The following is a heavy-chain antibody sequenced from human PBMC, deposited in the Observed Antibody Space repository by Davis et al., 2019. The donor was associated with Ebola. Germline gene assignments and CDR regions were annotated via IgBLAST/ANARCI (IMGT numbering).Heavy chain of an antibody. CDR2: IYTSGST. J-gene: IGHJ3*02. D-gene: IGHD5-12*01. Sequence: PSETLSLTCTVSGGSISSYYWSWIRQPAGKGLEWIGRIYTSGSTNYNPSLKSRVTMSVDTSKNQFSLKLSSVTAADTAVYYCARGGRVGGYDWDAFDIWGQGTMVTVSS. CDR3: ARGGRVGGYDWDAFDI. V-gene: IGHV4-4*07. CDR1: GGSISSYY.